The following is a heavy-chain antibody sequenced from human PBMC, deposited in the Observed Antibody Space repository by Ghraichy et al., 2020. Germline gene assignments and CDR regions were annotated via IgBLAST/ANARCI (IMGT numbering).Heavy chain of an antibody. Sequence: SETLSLTCAVYGGSFSGYYWSWIRQPPGKGLEWIGEINHSGSTNYNPSLKSRVTISVDTSKNQFSLKLSSVTAADTAVYYCARGGGRREGFMYQLLRGDAFDIWGQGTMVTVSS. CDR2: INHSGST. V-gene: IGHV4-34*01. CDR3: ARGGGRREGFMYQLLRGDAFDI. CDR1: GGSFSGYY. D-gene: IGHD2-2*01. J-gene: IGHJ3*02.